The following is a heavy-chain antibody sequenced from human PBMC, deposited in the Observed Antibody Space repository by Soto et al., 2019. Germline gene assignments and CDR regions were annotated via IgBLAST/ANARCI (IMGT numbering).Heavy chain of an antibody. Sequence: PSETLSLTCTVSGGSISSYYWSWIRQPPGKGLEWIGYIYCSGSTNYNPSLKSRVTISVDTSKNQFSLKLSSVTAADTAVYYCAREREMATTYFDYWGQGTLVTVSS. D-gene: IGHD5-12*01. CDR2: IYCSGST. J-gene: IGHJ4*02. CDR3: AREREMATTYFDY. CDR1: GGSISSYY. V-gene: IGHV4-59*01.